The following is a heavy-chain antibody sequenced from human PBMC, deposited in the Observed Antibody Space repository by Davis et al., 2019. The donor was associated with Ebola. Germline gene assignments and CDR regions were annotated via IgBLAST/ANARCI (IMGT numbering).Heavy chain of an antibody. CDR1: CISFSSYS. CDR2: ISSSSSYI. CDR3: ARGAGENIVVVPAAIRYYYGMDV. Sequence: GASLMTSCAASCISFSSYSMNWLRQAPGKGLEWVSSISSSSSYIYYADPVKGRFTITRENAKNSLYLQMNSLRAEDTAVYYCARGAGENIVVVPAAIRYYYGMDVWGQGTTVTVSS. V-gene: IGHV3-21*01. D-gene: IGHD2-2*02. J-gene: IGHJ6*02.